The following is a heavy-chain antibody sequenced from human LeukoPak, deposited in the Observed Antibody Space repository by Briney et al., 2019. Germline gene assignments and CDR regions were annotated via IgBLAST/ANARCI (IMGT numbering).Heavy chain of an antibody. D-gene: IGHD4-17*01. CDR3: ARAPIGSNGDYVYYFDY. J-gene: IGHJ4*02. V-gene: IGHV1-69*05. CDR2: IIPIFGTA. Sequence: VASVKVSCTASGGTFSSYAISWVRQAPGQGLEWMGRIIPIFGTANYAQKFQGRVTITTDESTSTAYMELSSLRSEDTAVYYCARAPIGSNGDYVYYFDYWGQGTLVTVSS. CDR1: GGTFSSYA.